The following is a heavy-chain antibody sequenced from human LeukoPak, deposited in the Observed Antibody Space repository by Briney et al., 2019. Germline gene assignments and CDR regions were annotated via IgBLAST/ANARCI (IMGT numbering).Heavy chain of an antibody. CDR3: ATTPYCSGGSCYSGLYN. CDR2: ISYDGSNK. Sequence: PGGSLRLSCAASGFTFSSYAMHWVRQAPGKGLEWVAVISYDGSNKYYADSVKGRFTISRDNSKNTLYLQMNSLRAEDTAVYYCATTPYCSGGSCYSGLYNWGQGTLVTVSS. J-gene: IGHJ4*02. D-gene: IGHD2-15*01. V-gene: IGHV3-30-3*01. CDR1: GFTFSSYA.